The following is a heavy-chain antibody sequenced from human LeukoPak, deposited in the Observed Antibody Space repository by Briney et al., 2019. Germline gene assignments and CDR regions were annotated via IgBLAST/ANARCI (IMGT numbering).Heavy chain of an antibody. CDR3: ANGYCTNGVCYPYYYYYMDV. D-gene: IGHD2-8*01. CDR1: GFTFDDYA. Sequence: GGSLRLSCAASGFTFDDYAMHWVRQAPGKGLEWVAVISYDGSNKYYADSVKGRFTISRDNSKNTLYLQMNSLRAEDTAVYYCANGYCTNGVCYPYYYYYMDVWGKGTTVTVSS. V-gene: IGHV3-30*18. J-gene: IGHJ6*03. CDR2: ISYDGSNK.